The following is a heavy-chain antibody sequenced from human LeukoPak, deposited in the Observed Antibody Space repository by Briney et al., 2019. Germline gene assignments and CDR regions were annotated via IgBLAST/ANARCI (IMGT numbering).Heavy chain of an antibody. V-gene: IGHV3-30-3*02. CDR3: AKMYTYYYDSSGYYIDY. D-gene: IGHD3-22*01. CDR2: ISYDGSNK. J-gene: IGHJ4*02. Sequence: GRSLRLSCAASGFTFSSYAMHWVRQVRQAPGKGLEWVAVISYDGSNKYYADSVKGRFTISRDNSKNTLYLQMNSLRAEDTAVYYCAKMYTYYYDSSGYYIDYWGQGTLVTVSS. CDR1: GFTFSSYA.